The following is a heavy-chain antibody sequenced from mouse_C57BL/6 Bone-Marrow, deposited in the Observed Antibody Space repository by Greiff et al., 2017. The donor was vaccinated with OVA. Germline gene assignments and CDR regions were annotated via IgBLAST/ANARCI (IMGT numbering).Heavy chain of an antibody. V-gene: IGHV1-18*01. CDR2: INPNNGGT. J-gene: IGHJ3*01. Sequence: VQLQQSGPELVKPGASVKIPCKASGYTFTDYNMDWVKQSHGKSLEWIGDINPNNGGTIYNQKFKGKATLTVDKSSSTAYMELRSLISEDTAVYYCASGTAQATLADWGQGTLVTVSA. D-gene: IGHD3-2*02. CDR3: ASGTAQATLAD. CDR1: GYTFTDYN.